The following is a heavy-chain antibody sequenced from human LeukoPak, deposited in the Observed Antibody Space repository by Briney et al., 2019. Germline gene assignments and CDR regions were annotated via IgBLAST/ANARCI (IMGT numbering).Heavy chain of an antibody. D-gene: IGHD2-15*01. J-gene: IGHJ4*02. CDR2: ISGSDGST. Sequence: GVSLRLSCTASGFTFSNYAMSWVRQAPGKGLEWVTTISGSDGSTYYADSVKGRFTISRDNSKNTLYLQMNSLRVEDTAIYYCAKGRGYCTGGSCYSDYWGQGTLVTVSS. CDR3: AKGRGYCTGGSCYSDY. CDR1: GFTFSNYA. V-gene: IGHV3-23*01.